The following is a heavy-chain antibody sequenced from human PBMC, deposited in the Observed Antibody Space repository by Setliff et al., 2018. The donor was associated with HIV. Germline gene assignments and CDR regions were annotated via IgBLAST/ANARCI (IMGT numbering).Heavy chain of an antibody. J-gene: IGHJ2*01. CDR3: SRLADGGYDFRGYFDL. V-gene: IGHV4-39*01. D-gene: IGHD5-12*01. CDR1: ADSITNTLYS. Sequence: KPSETLSLTCSVSADSITNTLYSWGWIRQPPGKGLECIGTIYYTGSASYNPSLKSRVSMSVDTSKNQFSLKLTSVTAADTAVYHCSRLADGGYDFRGYFDLWGRGTLVTVS. CDR2: IYYTGSA.